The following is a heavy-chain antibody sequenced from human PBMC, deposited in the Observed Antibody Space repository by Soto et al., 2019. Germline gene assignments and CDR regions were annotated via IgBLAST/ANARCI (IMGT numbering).Heavy chain of an antibody. CDR3: ARGSPREIRCGGNIVVPNSDVFDI. D-gene: IGHD3-16*02. CDR2: NVPIIGAA. V-gene: IGHV1-69*01. Sequence: QVQLVQSGAEVKKPGSSVNVSCKASGGTFSSYAISWVRQAPGQGLEWMGGNVPIIGAAQYAEKFRAKGNIIDGEFTSTVYVELVSLRSDDPAVYYCARGSPREIRCGGNIVVPNSDVFDIWDLGTMVTVSS. J-gene: IGHJ3*02. CDR1: GGTFSSYA.